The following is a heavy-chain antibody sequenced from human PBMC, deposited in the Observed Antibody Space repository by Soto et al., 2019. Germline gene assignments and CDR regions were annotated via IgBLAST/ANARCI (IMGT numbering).Heavy chain of an antibody. Sequence: GESLKISCKRLGNSFNNWIGWLRRKTGRCRELMGSIYPGDSDTGYSPSFQGQVTISADKSISTAYLQWSSLKASDTAMYYCARSGGGQKQQPPKYYYGMDVWGQGTTVTVSS. V-gene: IGHV5-51*01. D-gene: IGHD6-13*01. CDR3: ARSGGGQKQQPPKYYYGMDV. J-gene: IGHJ6*02. CDR1: GNSFNNW. CDR2: IYPGDSDT.